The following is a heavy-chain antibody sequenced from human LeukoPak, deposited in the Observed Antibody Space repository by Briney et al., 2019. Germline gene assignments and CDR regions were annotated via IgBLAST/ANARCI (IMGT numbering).Heavy chain of an antibody. D-gene: IGHD2-15*01. CDR2: INSDGSST. CDR3: ARYGPGVVVVAAIDY. J-gene: IGHJ4*02. V-gene: IGHV3-74*01. Sequence: QPGGSLRLSCAASGFTFSSYWMHWVRQAPGKGLGWVSRINSDGSSTSYADSVKGRFTISRDNAKNTLYLQMNSLRAEDTAVYYCARYGPGVVVVAAIDYWGQGTLVTVSS. CDR1: GFTFSSYW.